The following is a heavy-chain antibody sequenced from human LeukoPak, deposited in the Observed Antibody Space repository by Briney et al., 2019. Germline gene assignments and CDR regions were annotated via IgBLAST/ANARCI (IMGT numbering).Heavy chain of an antibody. CDR2: IIPIFGTA. CDR3: ARVILGDHSHYYYFMDV. Sequence: ASVKVSCKASGGTFTSYAISWVRQAPGQGLEWMGGIIPIFGTANYAQKFQGRVTITTDESTSTAYMDMSSLRSEDTAVYYCARVILGDHSHYYYFMDVGGEGTTVTVS. V-gene: IGHV1-69*05. J-gene: IGHJ6*03. CDR1: GGTFTSYA. D-gene: IGHD2-21*02.